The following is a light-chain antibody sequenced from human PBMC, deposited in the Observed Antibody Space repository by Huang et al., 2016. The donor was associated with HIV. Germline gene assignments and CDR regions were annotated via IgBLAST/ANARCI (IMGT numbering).Light chain of an antibody. CDR2: GAS. V-gene: IGKV3-15*01. Sequence: EIVMTQSPATLSVSPGERATLSCRASQRISSDLAWYQQKPGQAPRLLIDGASTRTMGIPARFRGSGSGTECTLTISSLQSEDFAVYFCQQYNNWPRTFGQGTKVDI. J-gene: IGKJ1*01. CDR3: QQYNNWPRT. CDR1: QRISSD.